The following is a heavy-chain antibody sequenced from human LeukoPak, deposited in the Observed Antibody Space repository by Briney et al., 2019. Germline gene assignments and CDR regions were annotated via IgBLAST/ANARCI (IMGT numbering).Heavy chain of an antibody. V-gene: IGHV3-13*01. Sequence: GGYLRLSCAAPGFTFSSYDMHWVRQATGKGLEWVSAIGTAGDTYYPGSVKGRFTISRDNAKNSLYLQMNSLRAEDTAVYYCASNYYERQTDAFDIWGQGTMVTVSS. D-gene: IGHD3-22*01. CDR1: GFTFSSYD. CDR3: ASNYYERQTDAFDI. CDR2: IGTAGDT. J-gene: IGHJ3*02.